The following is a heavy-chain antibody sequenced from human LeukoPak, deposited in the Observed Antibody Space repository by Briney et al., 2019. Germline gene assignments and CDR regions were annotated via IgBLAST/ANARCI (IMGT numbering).Heavy chain of an antibody. J-gene: IGHJ4*02. CDR3: ARENHYGDYDY. V-gene: IGHV3-53*01. Sequence: GGSLRLSCAASGFTFSSYAMSWVRQAPGKGLEWVSVIYSGGSTYYADSVKGRFTISRDNSKNTLYLQMNSLRAEDTAVYYCARENHYGDYDYWGQGTLVTVSS. CDR1: GFTFSSYA. D-gene: IGHD4-17*01. CDR2: IYSGGST.